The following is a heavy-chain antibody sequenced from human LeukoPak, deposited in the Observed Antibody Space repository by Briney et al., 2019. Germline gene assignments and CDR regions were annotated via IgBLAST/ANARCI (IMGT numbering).Heavy chain of an antibody. V-gene: IGHV4-59*08. CDR1: GGSISSYY. CDR3: ARHGKQLANYAFDI. J-gene: IGHJ3*02. Sequence: SETLSLTCTVSGGSISSYYWSWSRQSPGKGLEWIGYIYYSGSTNYNPSLKSRVTISVDTSKNQFSLKLSSVTAADTAVYYCARHGKQLANYAFDIWGQGTMVTVPS. CDR2: IYYSGST. D-gene: IGHD6-13*01.